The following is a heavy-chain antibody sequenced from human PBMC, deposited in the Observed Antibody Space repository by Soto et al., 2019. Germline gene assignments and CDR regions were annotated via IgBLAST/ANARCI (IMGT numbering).Heavy chain of an antibody. CDR1: GGSISSYY. CDR2: IYNSGST. J-gene: IGHJ4*02. V-gene: IGHV4-59*08. Sequence: PSDTLCLTCTVSGGSISSYYWTWIRQPPGKGLEWIGFIYNSGSTHYNPSLRSRVTISVDTSKNQFSLKLRSVTAADTAVYYCASMGYHYGSGSYPLDYWGQGTLVTVSS. CDR3: ASMGYHYGSGSYPLDY. D-gene: IGHD3-10*01.